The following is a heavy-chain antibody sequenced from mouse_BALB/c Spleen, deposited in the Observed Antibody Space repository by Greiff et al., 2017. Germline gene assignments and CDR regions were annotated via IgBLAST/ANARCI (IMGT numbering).Heavy chain of an antibody. CDR3: ARGAFAY. Sequence: EVHLVESGGGLVKPGGSLKLSCAASGFTFSSYAMSWVRQTPEKRLEWVASISSGGRTYYPEGVKGRVTISRDNARNILYLQMSSLRSEDTAMYYWARGAFAYWGQGTLVTVSA. J-gene: IGHJ3*01. CDR2: ISSGGRT. V-gene: IGHV5-6-5*01. CDR1: GFTFSSYA.